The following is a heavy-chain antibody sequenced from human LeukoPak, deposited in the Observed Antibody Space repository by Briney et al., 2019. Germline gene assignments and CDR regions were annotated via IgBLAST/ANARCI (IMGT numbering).Heavy chain of an antibody. Sequence: PSETLSLTCTVSGGSISSSSYYWGWIRQPPGKGLEWIGSIYYSGSTYYNPSLKSRVTISVDTSKNQFSLKLSSVTAADTAVYYCARPRVPKQLTPFDPWGQGTLVTVSS. D-gene: IGHD6-6*01. CDR2: IYYSGST. CDR1: GGSISSSSYY. V-gene: IGHV4-39*01. J-gene: IGHJ5*02. CDR3: ARPRVPKQLTPFDP.